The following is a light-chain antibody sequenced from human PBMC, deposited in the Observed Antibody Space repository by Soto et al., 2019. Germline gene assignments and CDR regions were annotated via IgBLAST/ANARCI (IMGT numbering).Light chain of an antibody. CDR3: QQSYSTPGALT. CDR1: QGIRNN. J-gene: IGKJ4*01. CDR2: SAS. Sequence: DIQMTQSPSSLSASVGDRVTITCRASQGIRNNLNWYQQRPGKAPRVLIFSASTLQSGVPSRFSGSGSGTDFTLTISSLEPEDFGTYFCQQSYSTPGALTFGGGTKVDIK. V-gene: IGKV1-39*01.